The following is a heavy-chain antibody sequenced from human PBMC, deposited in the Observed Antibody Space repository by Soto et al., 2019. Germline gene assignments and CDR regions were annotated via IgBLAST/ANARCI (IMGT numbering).Heavy chain of an antibody. V-gene: IGHV3-48*04. CDR1: GFTFSSYS. CDR2: TSSSSSTI. D-gene: IGHD5-12*01. Sequence: GGSLRLSCAAAGFTFSSYSMNWVRQAPGKGLEWVSYTSSSSSTIYYADSVKGRFTISRDNAKNSLYLQMNSLRAEDTAVYYCARDIVATIYYYYYMDVWGKGTTVTVSS. J-gene: IGHJ6*03. CDR3: ARDIVATIYYYYYMDV.